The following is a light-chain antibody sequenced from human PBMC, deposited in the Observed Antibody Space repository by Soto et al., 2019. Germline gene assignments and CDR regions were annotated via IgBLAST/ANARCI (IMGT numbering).Light chain of an antibody. J-gene: IGKJ4*01. CDR1: QTVSTN. Sequence: ERVMTQSPATLSVSPGERATLSCRASQTVSTNLAWYQLKPGQAPRLLIYGASTRATGVPARFSGSGSETKFTLTISSLQSEDFAVYYCQQYNNWPPLTFGGGTKVDIK. V-gene: IGKV3-15*01. CDR3: QQYNNWPPLT. CDR2: GAS.